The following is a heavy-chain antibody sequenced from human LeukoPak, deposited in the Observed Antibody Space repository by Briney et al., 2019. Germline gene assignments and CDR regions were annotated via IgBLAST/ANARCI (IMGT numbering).Heavy chain of an antibody. Sequence: GGSLRLSCAASGFTFSHYWMHWVRQAPGKGLVWVSRISSDGSDTTYADSVKGRFTISRDNAKDTVYLQMNSLSAEDTGVYYCARAREAQWLVDYWGQGTLVTVSS. V-gene: IGHV3-74*01. J-gene: IGHJ4*02. CDR1: GFTFSHYW. CDR3: ARAREAQWLVDY. D-gene: IGHD6-19*01. CDR2: ISSDGSDT.